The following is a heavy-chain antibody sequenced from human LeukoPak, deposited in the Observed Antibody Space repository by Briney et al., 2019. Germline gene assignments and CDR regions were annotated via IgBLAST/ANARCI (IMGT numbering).Heavy chain of an antibody. J-gene: IGHJ4*02. CDR2: IYYSGST. Sequence: PSETLSLTCTVSGGSISSSSYYWGWIRQPPGKGLEWIGSIYYSGSTYYNPSLKSRVTISVDTSKNQFSLKLSSVTAADTAVYYCARDPGIAAAGYYFDYWGQGTLVTVSS. CDR3: ARDPGIAAAGYYFDY. D-gene: IGHD6-13*01. V-gene: IGHV4-39*07. CDR1: GGSISSSSYY.